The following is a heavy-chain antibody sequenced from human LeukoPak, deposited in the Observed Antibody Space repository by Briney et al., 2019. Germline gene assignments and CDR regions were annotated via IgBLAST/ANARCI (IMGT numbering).Heavy chain of an antibody. V-gene: IGHV3-7*01. D-gene: IGHD4-11*01. CDR3: ARDRGYSNFDY. CDR2: MKEDGSEK. CDR1: GFTFSSYS. J-gene: IGHJ4*02. Sequence: GGSLRLSCAASGFTFSSYSMNWVRQAPGKGLEWVANMKEDGSEKSYVDSVKGRFTISRDNAQDSLYLQMNSLRAEDTAVYYCARDRGYSNFDYWGQGTLVTVSS.